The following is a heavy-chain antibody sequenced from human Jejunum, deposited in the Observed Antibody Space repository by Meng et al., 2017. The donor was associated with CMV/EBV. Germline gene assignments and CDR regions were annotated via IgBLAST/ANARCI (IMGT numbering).Heavy chain of an antibody. V-gene: IGHV3-49*04. CDR3: SIIDKSTTGWFLAY. D-gene: IGHD6-19*01. CDR2: IRNKAYGGAT. CDR1: DYYA. Sequence: DYYAINWVRPAPGKGLEWVGFIRNKAYGGATEYAVSVKGRFTISRGDSESIAYLQMDSLRTDDTAVYYCSIIDKSTTGWFLAYWGQGSLVTVSS. J-gene: IGHJ4*02.